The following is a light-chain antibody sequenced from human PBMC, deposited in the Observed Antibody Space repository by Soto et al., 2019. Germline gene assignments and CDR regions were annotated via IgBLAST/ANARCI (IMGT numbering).Light chain of an antibody. CDR2: EVS. CDR1: SSDVGGYNY. CDR3: SSHTSSNTHVV. V-gene: IGLV2-14*01. J-gene: IGLJ2*01. Sequence: QSALTQPASVSGSPGQSITISCTGTSSDVGGYNYVSWYQQYPGKAPKLMIYEVSNRPSGVSNRFSGSKSGNTVSLTISGLQAEDEADYYCSSHTSSNTHVVFGGGTKVTVL.